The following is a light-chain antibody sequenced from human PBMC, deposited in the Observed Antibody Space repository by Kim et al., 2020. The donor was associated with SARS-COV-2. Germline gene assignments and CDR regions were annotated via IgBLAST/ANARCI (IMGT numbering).Light chain of an antibody. J-gene: IGKJ2*01. V-gene: IGKV1-39*01. CDR1: QTTHGY. CDR2: VTS. Sequence: GHCLPIDCRASQTTHGYLNWYQQKSGQTPTLLIYVTSTLQTGVPSRFSGNGSATDFTLTINSLQPEDFATYYCQQTYNSPYTFGQVAKVDI. CDR3: QQTYNSPYT.